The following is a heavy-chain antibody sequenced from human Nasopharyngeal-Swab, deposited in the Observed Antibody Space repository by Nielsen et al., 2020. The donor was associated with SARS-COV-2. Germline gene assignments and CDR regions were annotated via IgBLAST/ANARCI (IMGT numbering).Heavy chain of an antibody. CDR1: GLTFSSYA. V-gene: IGHV3-30*04. CDR2: ISYDGSNK. J-gene: IGHJ4*02. CDR3: ARGGGGGWYFDY. D-gene: IGHD3-16*01. Sequence: GGSLTLSCAASGLTFSSYAMHWVRQAPGKGLEWVAVISYDGSNKYYADSVKGRFTISRDNSKNTLYLQMTSLRAEDTAVYYCARGGGGGWYFDYWGQGTLVTVSS.